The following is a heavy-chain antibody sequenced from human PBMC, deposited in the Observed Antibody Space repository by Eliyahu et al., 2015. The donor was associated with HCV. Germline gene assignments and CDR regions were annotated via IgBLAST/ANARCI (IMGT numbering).Heavy chain of an antibody. V-gene: IGHV3-23*01. CDR3: AKETHVYSTGETLQH. J-gene: IGHJ1*01. CDR1: GFXFXSYA. D-gene: IGHD6-19*01. CDR2: ISGSGGST. Sequence: EVQLLESGGGLVQPGGSLXLSCAASGFXFXSYAMSWVRQAPGKGLEWVSAISGSGGSTYYADSVKGRFTISRDNSKNTLYLQMNSLRAEDTAVYYCAKETHVYSTGETLQHWGQGTLVTVSS.